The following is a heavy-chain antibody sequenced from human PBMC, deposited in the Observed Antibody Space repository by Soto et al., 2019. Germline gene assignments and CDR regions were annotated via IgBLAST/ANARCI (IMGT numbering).Heavy chain of an antibody. J-gene: IGHJ5*02. V-gene: IGHV4-59*01. CDR3: ARGSSGWYGANWFDP. D-gene: IGHD6-19*01. CDR1: GGSISSYY. Sequence: PSETLSLTCTVSGGSISSYYWSWIRQPPGKGLEWIGYIYYSGSTNYNPSLKSRVTISVDTSKNQFSLKLSSVTAADTAVYYCARGSSGWYGANWFDPWGQGTLVTVSS. CDR2: IYYSGST.